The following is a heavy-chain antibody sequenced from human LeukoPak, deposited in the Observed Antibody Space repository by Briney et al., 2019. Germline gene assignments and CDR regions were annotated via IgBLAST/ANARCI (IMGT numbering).Heavy chain of an antibody. J-gene: IGHJ4*02. CDR2: IYTSGSN. V-gene: IGHV4-4*09. CDR3: ARRSREGAHFDY. CDR1: GGSISSYY. Sequence: SETLSLTCTVSGGSISSYYWSWMRQPPGKGLEWIGYIYTSGSNNYNPSLKSRVTISVDTSKNQFSLKLSSVTAADTAVYYCARRSREGAHFDYWGQGTLVTVSS. D-gene: IGHD1-26*01.